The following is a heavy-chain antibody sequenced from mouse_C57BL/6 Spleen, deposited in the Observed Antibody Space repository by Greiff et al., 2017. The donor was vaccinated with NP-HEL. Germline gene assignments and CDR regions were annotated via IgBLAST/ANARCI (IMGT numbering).Heavy chain of an antibody. Sequence: EVQGVESGGGLVKPGGSLKLSCAASGFTFSSYAMSWVRQTPEKRLEWVATISDGGSYTYYPDNVKGRFTISSANAKNNLYLQISQLRTEDTAVYYCARPYYYGSSYVGFAYWGQGTLVTVSA. D-gene: IGHD1-1*01. J-gene: IGHJ3*01. V-gene: IGHV5-4*01. CDR1: GFTFSSYA. CDR2: ISDGGSYT. CDR3: ARPYYYGSSYVGFAY.